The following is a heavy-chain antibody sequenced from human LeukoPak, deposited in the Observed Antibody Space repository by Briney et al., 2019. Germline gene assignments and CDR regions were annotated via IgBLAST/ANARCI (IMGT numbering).Heavy chain of an antibody. J-gene: IGHJ6*02. CDR3: ARDRVATIYLSSSYGMDV. V-gene: IGHV4-61*01. CDR2: IYYSGST. Sequence: SETLSLTCTVSGGSVSSGSYYWSWIRQPPGKGLERIGYIYYSGSTNYNPSLKSRVTISVDTSKNQFSLKLSSVTAADTAVYYCARDRVATIYLSSSYGMDVWGQGTTVTVSS. D-gene: IGHD5-12*01. CDR1: GGSVSSGSYY.